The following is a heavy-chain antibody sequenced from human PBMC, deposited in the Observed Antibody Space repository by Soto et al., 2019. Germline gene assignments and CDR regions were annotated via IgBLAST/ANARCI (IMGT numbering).Heavy chain of an antibody. D-gene: IGHD3-22*01. V-gene: IGHV3-33*01. CDR2: IWYDGSNK. CDR3: ARDLGHYYDSSGYSGY. Sequence: QVQLVESGGGVVQPGRSLRLSCAASGFTFSSYGMHWVRQAPGKGLEWVAVIWYDGSNKYYADSVKGRFTISRDNSKNTLYLQMNSLRAEDTAVYYWARDLGHYYDSSGYSGYWGQGTLVTVSS. J-gene: IGHJ4*02. CDR1: GFTFSSYG.